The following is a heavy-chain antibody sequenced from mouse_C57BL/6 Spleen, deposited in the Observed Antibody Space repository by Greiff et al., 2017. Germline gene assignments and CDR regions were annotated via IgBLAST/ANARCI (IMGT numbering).Heavy chain of an antibody. V-gene: IGHV1-52*01. CDR3: ARSREPLFDY. CDR1: GYTFTSYW. Sequence: VKLQQPGAELVRPGSSVKLSCKASGYTFTSYWMHWVKQRPIQGLEWIGNIDPSDSETHYNQKFKDKATLTVEKSSSTAYMQRSSLTSEDSAVYYCARSREPLFDYWGQGTTLTVSS. J-gene: IGHJ2*01. CDR2: IDPSDSET.